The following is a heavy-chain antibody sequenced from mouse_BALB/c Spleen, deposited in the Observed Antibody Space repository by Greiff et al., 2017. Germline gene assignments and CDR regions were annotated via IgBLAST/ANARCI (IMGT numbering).Heavy chain of an antibody. CDR2: ISNGGGST. V-gene: IGHV5-12-2*01. Sequence: DVQLQESGGGLVQPGGSLKLSCAASGFTFSSYTMSWVRQTPEKRLEWVAYISNGGGSTYYPDTVKGRFTISRDNAKNTLYLQMSSLKSEDTAMYYCARHQGEGWYFDVWGAGTTVTVSS. CDR1: GFTFSSYT. J-gene: IGHJ1*01. CDR3: ARHQGEGWYFDV.